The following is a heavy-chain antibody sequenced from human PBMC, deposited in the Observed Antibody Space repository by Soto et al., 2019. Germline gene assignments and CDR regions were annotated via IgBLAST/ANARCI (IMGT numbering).Heavy chain of an antibody. CDR2: INHSGST. D-gene: IGHD2-15*01. V-gene: IGHV4-34*01. Sequence: QVQLQQWGAGLLKPSETLSLTCAVYGGSFSGYYWSWIRQPPGKGLEWIGEINHSGSTNYNPSLKSRVTISVDTSKNQFSLKLSSVTAADTAVYYCARGAGCSGGSCQYPRKYYYYGMDVWGQGTTVTVSS. CDR1: GGSFSGYY. CDR3: ARGAGCSGGSCQYPRKYYYYGMDV. J-gene: IGHJ6*02.